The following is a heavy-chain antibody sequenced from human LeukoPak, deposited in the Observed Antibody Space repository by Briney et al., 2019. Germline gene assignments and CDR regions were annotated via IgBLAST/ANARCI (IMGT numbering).Heavy chain of an antibody. CDR3: ARIAAAGKVYYYYMDV. D-gene: IGHD6-13*01. J-gene: IGHJ6*03. V-gene: IGHV1-2*06. CDR1: GYTFTGYY. Sequence: ASVKVSCKASGYTFTGYYMHWVRQAPGQGLEWMGRINPNSGGTNYAQKFQGRVTMTRDTSISTVYMELSRLRSDDTAVYYCARIAAAGKVYYYYMDVWGKGTTVTVSS. CDR2: INPNSGGT.